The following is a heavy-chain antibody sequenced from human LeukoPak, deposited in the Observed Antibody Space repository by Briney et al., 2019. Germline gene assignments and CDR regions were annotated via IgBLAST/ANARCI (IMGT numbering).Heavy chain of an antibody. Sequence: QPGGSLRLSCAASGFTFSRHVMHWVRQAPGKGLEWVALISYDGNNKFYADSVKGRFTISRDNSKNTLYLQMNGLRAEDTAVYYCAKPFRGSSSDDIWGQGTMVTVSS. CDR3: AKPFRGSSSDDI. D-gene: IGHD6-13*01. J-gene: IGHJ3*02. V-gene: IGHV3-30*01. CDR2: ISYDGNNK. CDR1: GFTFSRHV.